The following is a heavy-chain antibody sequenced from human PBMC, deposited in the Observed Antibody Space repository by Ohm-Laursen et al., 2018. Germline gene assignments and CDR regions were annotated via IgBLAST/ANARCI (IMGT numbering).Heavy chain of an antibody. Sequence: GSLRLSCTASGFTFSDYYMSWIRQAPGKGLEWVANIKQDGSHEYFMDSLKGRFTVSRDNAKNSLYLQMNSLRAEDTAVYYCAKIKGQWLSMYYFDYWGQGTLVTVSS. D-gene: IGHD3-22*01. J-gene: IGHJ4*02. CDR1: GFTFSDYY. V-gene: IGHV3-7*03. CDR3: AKIKGQWLSMYYFDY. CDR2: IKQDGSHE.